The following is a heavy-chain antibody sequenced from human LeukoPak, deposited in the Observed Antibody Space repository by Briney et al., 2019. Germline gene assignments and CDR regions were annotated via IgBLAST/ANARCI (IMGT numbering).Heavy chain of an antibody. J-gene: IGHJ3*02. CDR1: GYTFTSYY. CDR2: INPSGGST. D-gene: IGHD3-22*01. CDR3: AADGPADLFDGSEDPPRDAFEI. V-gene: IGHV1-46*01. Sequence: ASVKVSCKASGYTFTSYYMHWVRQAPGQGLEWMGIINPSGGSTSYAQKFQGRVTMTRDTSTSTVYMELSGLTSEDTAVFYCAADGPADLFDGSEDPPRDAFEIWGQGTMVTVSS.